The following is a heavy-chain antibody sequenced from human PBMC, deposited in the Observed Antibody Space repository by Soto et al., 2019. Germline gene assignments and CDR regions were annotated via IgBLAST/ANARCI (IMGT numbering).Heavy chain of an antibody. J-gene: IGHJ6*03. Sequence: GGSLRLSCAASGFTFSSYSMNWVRQAPGKGLEWVSSISSSSSYIYYADSVKGRFTISRDNAKNSLYLQMNSLRAEDTAVYYCARDRAEPDFWSGYYPLGYYYYMDVWGKGTTVTVSS. V-gene: IGHV3-21*01. CDR2: ISSSSSYI. CDR3: ARDRAEPDFWSGYYPLGYYYYMDV. CDR1: GFTFSSYS. D-gene: IGHD3-3*01.